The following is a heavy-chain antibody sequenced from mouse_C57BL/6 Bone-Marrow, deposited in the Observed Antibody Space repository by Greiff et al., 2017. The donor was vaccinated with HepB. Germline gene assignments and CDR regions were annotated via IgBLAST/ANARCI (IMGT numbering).Heavy chain of an antibody. D-gene: IGHD1-1*01. Sequence: DVHLVESGGGLVQPGGSLKLSCAASGFTFSDYYMYWVRQTPEKRLEWVAYISNGGGSTYYPDTVKGRFTISRDNAKNTLYLQMSRLKSEDTAMYYCARHGGKNYGSFAYWGQGTLVTVSA. CDR3: ARHGGKNYGSFAY. CDR1: GFTFSDYY. J-gene: IGHJ3*01. V-gene: IGHV5-12*01. CDR2: ISNGGGST.